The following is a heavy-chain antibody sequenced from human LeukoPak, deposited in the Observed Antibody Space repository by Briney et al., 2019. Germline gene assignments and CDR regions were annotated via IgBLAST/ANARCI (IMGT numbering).Heavy chain of an antibody. J-gene: IGHJ3*02. CDR2: IIPIFGTA. D-gene: IGHD2-15*01. V-gene: IGHV1-69*13. Sequence: SVEVSCKASGGTFSSYAISWVRQAPGQGLKWMGGIIPIFGTANYAQKFQGRVTITADEATSTAYMELSILRSEDTAVYYCARGLDSFDAFDIWGQGTMVTVSS. CDR1: GGTFSSYA. CDR3: ARGLDSFDAFDI.